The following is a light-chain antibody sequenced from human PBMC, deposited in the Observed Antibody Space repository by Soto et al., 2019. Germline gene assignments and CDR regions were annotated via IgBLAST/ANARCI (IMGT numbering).Light chain of an antibody. J-gene: IGKJ1*01. CDR2: GAS. Sequence: EIVLTQSPGTLSLSPGERATLSCRASQSVSSGSLAWYQQKPGQAPRLLIFGASSRATGIPDRFSGSGSGTDFTLTISRLEPEDFAMYYCQQYGSSPETFGQGTNVEIK. CDR1: QSVSSGS. CDR3: QQYGSSPET. V-gene: IGKV3-20*01.